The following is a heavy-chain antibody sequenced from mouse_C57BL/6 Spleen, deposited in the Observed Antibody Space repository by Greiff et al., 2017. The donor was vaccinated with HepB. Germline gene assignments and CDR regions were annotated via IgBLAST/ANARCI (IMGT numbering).Heavy chain of an antibody. D-gene: IGHD1-1*01. V-gene: IGHV5-16*01. CDR3: ARDEGPYYGSSYGYFDV. J-gene: IGHJ1*03. CDR2: INYDGSST. Sequence: DVKLVESEGGLVQPGSSMKLSCTASGFTFSDYYMAWVRQVPEKGLEWVANINYDGSSTYYLDSLKSRFIISRDNAKNILYLQMSSLKSEDTATYYCARDEGPYYGSSYGYFDVWGTGTTVTVSS. CDR1: GFTFSDYY.